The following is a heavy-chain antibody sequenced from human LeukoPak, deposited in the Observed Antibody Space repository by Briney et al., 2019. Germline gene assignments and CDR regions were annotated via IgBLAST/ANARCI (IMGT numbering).Heavy chain of an antibody. J-gene: IGHJ4*02. CDR1: GFTFSTYA. CDR3: AGGGY. D-gene: IGHD2-15*01. Sequence: PGGSLRLSCAASGFTFSTYAMHWVRQAPGKGLEWVAVISYDGSNEYYADSVKGRFTISRDNAKNSLYLQMNSLRAEDTAVYYCAGGGYWGQGTLVTVSS. CDR2: ISYDGSNE. V-gene: IGHV3-30-3*01.